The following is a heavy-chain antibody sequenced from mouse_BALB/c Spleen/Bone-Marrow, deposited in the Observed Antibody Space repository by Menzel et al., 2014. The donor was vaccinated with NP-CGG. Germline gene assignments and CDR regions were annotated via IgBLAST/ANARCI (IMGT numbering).Heavy chain of an antibody. CDR1: GFNIKDTF. J-gene: IGHJ2*01. CDR3: TRNYVSHYFDY. V-gene: IGHV14-3*02. CDR2: IDPANDNS. D-gene: IGHD1-1*01. Sequence: EVKLMESGAELVKPGASVKLSCAASGFNIKDTFIHWVKQRPEQGLEWIGSIDPANDNSKFDPKFQGKATLTADTSSNTAYLQLSSLTSEDTAVYFFTRNYVSHYFDYWGQGTTLTVSS.